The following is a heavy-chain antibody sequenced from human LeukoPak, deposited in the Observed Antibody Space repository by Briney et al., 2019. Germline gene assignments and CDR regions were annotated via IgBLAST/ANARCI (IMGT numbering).Heavy chain of an antibody. J-gene: IGHJ4*02. Sequence: GGSLRLSCAASGFTFSSYGMHWVRKAPGKGLEWVAVIWYDGSNEYYADSVKGRFTISRDNSKNTLYLQMNSLRAEDTAVYYCARDRLIAAAGTGVDYWGQGTLVTVSS. D-gene: IGHD6-13*01. CDR1: GFTFSSYG. V-gene: IGHV3-33*01. CDR2: IWYDGSNE. CDR3: ARDRLIAAAGTGVDY.